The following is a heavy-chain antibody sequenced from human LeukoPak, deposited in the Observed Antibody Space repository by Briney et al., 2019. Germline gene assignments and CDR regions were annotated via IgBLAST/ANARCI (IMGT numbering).Heavy chain of an antibody. Sequence: PGGSLRLSCAASGFTFSSYWMHWVRQAPGKGLVWVSRINSDGSSTSYADSVKGRFTISRDNAKNTLYLQMNSLRAEDTAVYYCARVLEAHDYYYYYGTDVWGQGTTVTVSS. CDR3: ARVLEAHDYYYYYGTDV. J-gene: IGHJ6*02. CDR1: GFTFSSYW. D-gene: IGHD1-1*01. CDR2: INSDGSST. V-gene: IGHV3-74*01.